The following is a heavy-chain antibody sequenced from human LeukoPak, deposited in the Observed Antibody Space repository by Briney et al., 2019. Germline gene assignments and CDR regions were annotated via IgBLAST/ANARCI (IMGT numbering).Heavy chain of an antibody. CDR1: GYTFTGYY. CDR2: INSNSGGT. CDR3: ARGGYDPGRSYYYYMDV. V-gene: IGHV1-2*02. Sequence: GASVKVSCKASGYTFTGYYMHWVRQAPGQGLEWMGWINSNSGGTNYAQKLQGRVTMTTDTSTSTAYMELRSLRSDDTAVYYCARGGYDPGRSYYYYMDVWGKGTTVTVSS. J-gene: IGHJ6*03. D-gene: IGHD2-2*01.